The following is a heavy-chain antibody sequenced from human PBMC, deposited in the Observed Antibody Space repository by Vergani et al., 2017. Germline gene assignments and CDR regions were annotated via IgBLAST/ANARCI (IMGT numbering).Heavy chain of an antibody. CDR1: GFTFSSYG. Sequence: QVQLVESGGGVVQPGRSLRLSCAASGFTFSSYGMHWVRQAPGKGLEWVAVISYDGSNKYYADSVKGRFTISRDNSKNTLYLQMNSLRAEDTAVYYCAKDDAAVAGTGYFDYWSQGALVTVSS. V-gene: IGHV3-30*18. CDR3: AKDDAAVAGTGYFDY. D-gene: IGHD6-19*01. CDR2: ISYDGSNK. J-gene: IGHJ4*02.